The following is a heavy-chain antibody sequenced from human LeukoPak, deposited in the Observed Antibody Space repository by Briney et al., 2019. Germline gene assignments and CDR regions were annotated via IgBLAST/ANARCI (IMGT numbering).Heavy chain of an antibody. CDR3: ARENILEDTSTVDY. J-gene: IGHJ4*02. CDR1: GFTLSRFN. V-gene: IGHV3-21*06. CDR2: ISLSGSYM. Sequence: GGSLRLSGAASGFTLSRFNMNWVRQAPGKGLEWVSFISLSGSYMYYADSVKGRFTITRDNAKNSLYLQMGSLRGEDTAVYYCARENILEDTSTVDYWGQGTLVTVSS. D-gene: IGHD5-12*01.